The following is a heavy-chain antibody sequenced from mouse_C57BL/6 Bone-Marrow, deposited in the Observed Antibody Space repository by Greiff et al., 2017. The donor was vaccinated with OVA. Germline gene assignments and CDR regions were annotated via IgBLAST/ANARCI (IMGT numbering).Heavy chain of an antibody. V-gene: IGHV1-81*01. CDR3: ARYGNPYYYAMDY. CDR1: GYTFTSYG. D-gene: IGHD2-10*02. J-gene: IGHJ4*01. CDR2: IYPRSGNT. Sequence: VQLKQSGAELARPGASVKLSCKASGYTFTSYGISWVKQRTGQGLEWIGEIYPRSGNTYYNEKFKGKATLTADKSSSTAYMELRSLTSEDSAVYFCARYGNPYYYAMDYWGQGTSVTVSS.